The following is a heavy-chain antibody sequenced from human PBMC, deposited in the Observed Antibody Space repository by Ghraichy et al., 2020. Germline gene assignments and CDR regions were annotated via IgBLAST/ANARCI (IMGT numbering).Heavy chain of an antibody. Sequence: SQTLSLTCSDSNGSVTCSSWSWLRQPSGQGLEWIAYIYSSGTTYYNPSLQSRVTISIDTSKNQISLKVTSLTAADTAVYYCARGGRYYDRSGYFDDWGQGTLVNVTA. CDR3: ARGGRYYDRSGYFDD. CDR2: IYSSGTT. D-gene: IGHD3-22*01. CDR1: NGSVTCSS. V-gene: IGHV4-59*02. J-gene: IGHJ4*02.